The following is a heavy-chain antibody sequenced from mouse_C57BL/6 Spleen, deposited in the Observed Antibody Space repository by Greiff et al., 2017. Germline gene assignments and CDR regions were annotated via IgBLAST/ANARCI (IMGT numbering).Heavy chain of an antibody. Sequence: EESGPGLVKPSQSLSLTCSVTGYSITSGYYWNWIRQFPGNKLEWMGYISYDGSNNYNPSLKNRISITRDTSKNQFFLKLNSVTTEDTATYYCARRPTNWEAWFAYWGQGTLVTVSA. J-gene: IGHJ3*01. D-gene: IGHD4-1*01. CDR3: ARRPTNWEAWFAY. V-gene: IGHV3-6*01. CDR1: GYSITSGYY. CDR2: ISYDGSN.